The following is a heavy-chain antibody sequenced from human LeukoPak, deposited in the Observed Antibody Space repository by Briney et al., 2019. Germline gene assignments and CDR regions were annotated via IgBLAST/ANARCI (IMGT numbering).Heavy chain of an antibody. CDR2: IWYDGSNK. J-gene: IGHJ4*02. CDR3: ARDQVGDILTGYYGDFDY. D-gene: IGHD3-9*01. V-gene: IGHV3-33*01. Sequence: GGSLGLSCAASGFTFSSYGMHWVRQAPGKGLEWVAVIWYDGSNKYYADSVKGRFTISRDNSKNTLYLQMNSLRAEDTAVYYCARDQVGDILTGYYGDFDYWGQGTLVTVSS. CDR1: GFTFSSYG.